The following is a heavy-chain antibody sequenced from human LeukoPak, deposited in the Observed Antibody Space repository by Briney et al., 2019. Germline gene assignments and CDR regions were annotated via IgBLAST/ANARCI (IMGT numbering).Heavy chain of an antibody. CDR2: IYYSGST. J-gene: IGHJ4*02. CDR3: AREREGPYGYLDY. V-gene: IGHV4-38-2*02. Sequence: PSETLSLTCTVSGYSISSGYYWGWIRQPPGKGLEWIGSIYYSGSTYYNPSLKSRVTISVDTSKNQFSLKLSSVTAADTAVYYCAREREGPYGYLDYWGQGILVTVSS. CDR1: GYSISSGYY. D-gene: IGHD4-17*01.